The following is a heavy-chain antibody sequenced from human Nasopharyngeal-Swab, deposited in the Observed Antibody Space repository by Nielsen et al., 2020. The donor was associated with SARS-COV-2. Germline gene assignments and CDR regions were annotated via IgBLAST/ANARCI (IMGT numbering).Heavy chain of an antibody. J-gene: IGHJ4*02. CDR3: ATAYNGNYYWDY. D-gene: IGHD1-7*01. V-gene: IGHV5-51*01. CDR2: MYPRDSDT. CDR1: GNSFSSYW. Sequence: GESLKISRKGSGNSFSSYWIGWVRQMPGKGLEWMRIMYPRDSDTRHSPSFQGKVTISADKSISTAYLQWSSLKASDTAMYYCATAYNGNYYWDYWGQGTLVTVSS.